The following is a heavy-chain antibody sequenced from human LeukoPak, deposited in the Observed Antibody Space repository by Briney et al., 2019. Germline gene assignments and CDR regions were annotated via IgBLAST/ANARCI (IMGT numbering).Heavy chain of an antibody. CDR3: ARLWDSSSSLDY. J-gene: IGHJ4*02. CDR1: GGSISSYY. V-gene: IGHV4-59*08. Sequence: PSGTLSLTCTVSGGSISSYYWTWIRQPPGEGLGLEWIGYIYYSGGTNYNPSLKSRVTISIDTPKNQVSLKLSSVTAADTAVYYCARLWDSSSSLDYWGQGTLVTVSS. CDR2: IYYSGGT. D-gene: IGHD6-6*01.